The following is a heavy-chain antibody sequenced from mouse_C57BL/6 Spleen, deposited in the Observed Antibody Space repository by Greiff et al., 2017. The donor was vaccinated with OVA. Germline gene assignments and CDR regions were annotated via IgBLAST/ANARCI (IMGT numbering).Heavy chain of an antibody. CDR2: IDPNSGGT. D-gene: IGHD1-1*01. CDR3: ARAGCITTVVGPSDY. J-gene: IGHJ2*01. Sequence: QVQLKQPGAELVKPGASVKLSCKASGYTFTSYWMHWVKQRPGRGLEWIGRIDPNSGGTKYNEKFKSKATLTVDKPSSTAYMQLSSLTSEDSAVYYCARAGCITTVVGPSDYWGEGTTLTDSS. CDR1: GYTFTSYW. V-gene: IGHV1-72*01.